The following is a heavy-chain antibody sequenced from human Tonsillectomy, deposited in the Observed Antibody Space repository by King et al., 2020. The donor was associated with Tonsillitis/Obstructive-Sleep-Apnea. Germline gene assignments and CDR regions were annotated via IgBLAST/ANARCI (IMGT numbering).Heavy chain of an antibody. CDR2: IYPGDSDT. D-gene: IGHD6-13*01. J-gene: IGHJ2*01. Sequence: QLEQSGAEVKKPGESLRISCKGSGYSFTNYWIGWVRQMPGKGLEWMGIIYPGDSDTRYSPSFQGQVTISADKSISTTYLQWSSLAASDSAMYYCARPMATAGSSNWHFDLWGRGTLVTVSS. V-gene: IGHV5-51*01. CDR1: GYSFTNYW. CDR3: ARPMATAGSSNWHFDL.